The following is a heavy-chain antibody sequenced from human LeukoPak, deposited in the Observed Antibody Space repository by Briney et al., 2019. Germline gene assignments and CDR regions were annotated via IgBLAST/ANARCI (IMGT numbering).Heavy chain of an antibody. J-gene: IGHJ4*02. CDR2: IKPDGSDK. V-gene: IGHV3-7*01. CDR3: TAGALGY. D-gene: IGHD3-16*01. Sequence: GVSLRLSCAASGFSFSGYWMNWVRQAPGKGLEWVANIKPDGSDKYYVDSVKGRFTISRDNAKNSLYLQMNSLRAEDTAVYYCTAGALGYWGRGTLINVSS. CDR1: GFSFSGYW.